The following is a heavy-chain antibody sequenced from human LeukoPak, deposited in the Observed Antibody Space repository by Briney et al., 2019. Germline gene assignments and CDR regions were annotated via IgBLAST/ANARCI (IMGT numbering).Heavy chain of an antibody. CDR3: ARGRGYSSSWYFDY. Sequence: SETLSLTCSVSGGSMSSFYWGWIRQPPGKGLEWIGSIYYSGSTYYNPSLRSRVTISVDTSKNQFSLKLSSVTAADTAVYYCARGRGYSSSWYFDYWGQGTLVTVSS. CDR1: GGSMSSFY. V-gene: IGHV4-59*12. D-gene: IGHD6-13*01. J-gene: IGHJ4*02. CDR2: IYYSGST.